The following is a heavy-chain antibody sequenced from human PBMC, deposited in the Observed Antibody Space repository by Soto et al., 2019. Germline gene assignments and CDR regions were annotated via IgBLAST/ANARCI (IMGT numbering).Heavy chain of an antibody. J-gene: IGHJ4*02. D-gene: IGHD3-10*01. CDR2: IGRVSTYI. CDR3: ARVTAGSGSYQIDL. V-gene: IGHV3-21*01. CDR1: GFTFSSFS. Sequence: EVQLVESGGGLVQPGGSLRLSCAASGFTFSSFSLNWIRQAPGKGLEWVSSIGRVSTYIYYADSVRGRFTVSRDNAKNSVYLQMNGLTAEDSGIYYCARVTAGSGSYQIDLWGQGTLVTVSS.